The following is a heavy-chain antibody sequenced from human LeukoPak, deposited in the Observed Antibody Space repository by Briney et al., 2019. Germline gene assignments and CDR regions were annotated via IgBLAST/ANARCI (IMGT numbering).Heavy chain of an antibody. CDR1: GYTFTTYG. CDR2: ISPYNGNT. CDR3: AREGLVGGDFPDY. D-gene: IGHD2-21*02. J-gene: IGHJ4*02. V-gene: IGHV1-18*01. Sequence: GASVKVSRKASGYTFTTYGISWVRQAPGQGLEWMGWISPYNGNTTYAQKLQGRVSMTTDISTSTAYMELRSLRSDDTAIYYCAREGLVGGDFPDYWGQGTLVTVSS.